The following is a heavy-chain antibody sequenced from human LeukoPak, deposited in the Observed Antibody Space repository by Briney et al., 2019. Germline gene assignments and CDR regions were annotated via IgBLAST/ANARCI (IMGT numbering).Heavy chain of an antibody. J-gene: IGHJ4*02. V-gene: IGHV1-69*05. D-gene: IGHD5-24*01. Sequence: SVKVSCKASGGTFSSYAISWVRQAPGQGLEWMGGIIPIFGTANYAQKFQGRVTITTDESTSTAYMELSSLRCEDTAVYYCARDTLDGYNYGGLDYWGQGTLVTVSS. CDR3: ARDTLDGYNYGGLDY. CDR2: IIPIFGTA. CDR1: GGTFSSYA.